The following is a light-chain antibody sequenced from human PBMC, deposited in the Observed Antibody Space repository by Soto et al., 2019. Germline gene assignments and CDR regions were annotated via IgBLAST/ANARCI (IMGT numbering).Light chain of an antibody. CDR2: AAS. CDR3: QQSYSTSIT. Sequence: DIPMTQSPSSLSASIGDRVTITCRASQSISSYLNWYHQRPGRAPKLLIYAASSLQRGIPSRFSDSGSGTDFTLTISSLQPEDFATYYCQQSYSTSITFGQGTRLEIK. J-gene: IGKJ5*01. CDR1: QSISSY. V-gene: IGKV1-39*01.